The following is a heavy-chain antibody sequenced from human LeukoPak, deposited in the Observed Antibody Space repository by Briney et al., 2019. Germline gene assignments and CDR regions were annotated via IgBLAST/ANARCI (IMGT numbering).Heavy chain of an antibody. V-gene: IGHV6-1*01. CDR1: GDSVSSNSAS. Sequence: SQTHSLTCAISGDSVSSNSASWNWIRQSPSRGLEWLGRTYYRSKWNSDYAVSVKSRITINPDTSKNQFSLHLESVTPEDTAVYYCARDPDNSYEWGPFDPWGQGTLVTVSS. D-gene: IGHD1-1*01. CDR2: TYYRSKWNS. J-gene: IGHJ5*02. CDR3: ARDPDNSYEWGPFDP.